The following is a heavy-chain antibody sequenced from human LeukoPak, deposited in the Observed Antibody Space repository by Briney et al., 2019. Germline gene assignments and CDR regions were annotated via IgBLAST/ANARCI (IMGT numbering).Heavy chain of an antibody. CDR2: IYYSGST. Sequence: SETLSLTCTVSGGSVSSGSYYWSWIRQPPGQGLEWIGNIYYSGSTYYNPSLKSRVTMSVDTSKNQFFLKLNSVTAADTAVYYCARGRPYSGGYHLDYWGQGTLVTVSA. V-gene: IGHV4-39*01. CDR1: GGSVSSGSYY. J-gene: IGHJ4*02. D-gene: IGHD1-26*01. CDR3: ARGRPYSGGYHLDY.